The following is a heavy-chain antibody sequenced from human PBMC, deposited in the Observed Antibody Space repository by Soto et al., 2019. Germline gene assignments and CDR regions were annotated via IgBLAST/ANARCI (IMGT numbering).Heavy chain of an antibody. D-gene: IGHD2-2*03. CDR3: ARDLGIVVVPAAMAFDY. CDR2: INPSGGST. V-gene: IGHV1-46*03. Sequence: GASVKVSCKASRYTFTSYYMHWVRQAPGQGLEWMGIINPSGGSTSYAQKFQGRVTMTRDTSTSTVYMELSSLRSEDTAVYYCARDLGIVVVPAAMAFDYWGQGTLVTVSS. CDR1: RYTFTSYY. J-gene: IGHJ4*02.